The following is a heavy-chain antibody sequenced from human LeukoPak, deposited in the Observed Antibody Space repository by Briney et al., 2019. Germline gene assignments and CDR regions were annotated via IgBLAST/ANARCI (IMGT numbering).Heavy chain of an antibody. CDR1: GGTFSSYA. D-gene: IGHD3-10*01. V-gene: IGHV1-69*05. Sequence: GASVKVSCKASGGTFSSYAISWVRQAPGQGLEWMGGIIPIFGTANYAQKFQGRVTITTDESTSTAYMELSSLRSEDTAVYYCARVAMVRGVRYYMDVWGKGTTVTVSS. CDR2: IIPIFGTA. CDR3: ARVAMVRGVRYYMDV. J-gene: IGHJ6*03.